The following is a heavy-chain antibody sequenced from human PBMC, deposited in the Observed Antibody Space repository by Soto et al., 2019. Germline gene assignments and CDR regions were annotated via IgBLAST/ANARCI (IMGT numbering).Heavy chain of an antibody. CDR3: AIIEPPTVIPLDDAFDL. Sequence: SVKVSCKASGGTFSSYAISWVRQAPGQGLEWMGGIIPIFGTANYAQKFQGRVTITADESTSTAYMELSSLRSEDTAVYYCAIIEPPTVIPLDDAFDLWGQGTMVTVSS. D-gene: IGHD4-4*01. J-gene: IGHJ3*01. V-gene: IGHV1-69*13. CDR1: GGTFSSYA. CDR2: IIPIFGTA.